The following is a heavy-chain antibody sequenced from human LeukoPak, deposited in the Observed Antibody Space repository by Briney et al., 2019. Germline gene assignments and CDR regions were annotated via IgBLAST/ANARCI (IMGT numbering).Heavy chain of an antibody. J-gene: IGHJ5*02. D-gene: IGHD6-13*01. Sequence: SVKVSCKVSGYALTELSMHWVRQAPGKGLEWMGGIIPIFGTANYAQKFQGRVTITTDESTSTAYMELSSLRSEDTAVYYCARANQGSSWYDPWGQGTLVTVSS. CDR3: ARANQGSSWYDP. CDR1: GYALTELS. CDR2: IIPIFGTA. V-gene: IGHV1-69*05.